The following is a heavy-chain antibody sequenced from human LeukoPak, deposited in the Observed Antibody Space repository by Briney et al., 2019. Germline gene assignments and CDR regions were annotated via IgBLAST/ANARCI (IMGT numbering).Heavy chain of an antibody. D-gene: IGHD3-16*02. CDR1: GGSISSYY. Sequence: SETLSLTCTVSGGSISSYYWSWIRQPPGKGLEWIGYIYYSGSTNYNPSLKSRVTISVDTSKNQFSLKLSSVTAADTAVYYCARRVDVWGSYRSYYFDYWGQGTLVTVSS. J-gene: IGHJ4*02. CDR2: IYYSGST. V-gene: IGHV4-59*08. CDR3: ARRVDVWGSYRSYYFDY.